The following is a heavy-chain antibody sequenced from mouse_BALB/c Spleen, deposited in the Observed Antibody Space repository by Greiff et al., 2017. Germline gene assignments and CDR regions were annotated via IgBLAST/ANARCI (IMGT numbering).Heavy chain of an antibody. CDR3: VRDYDYDSYFDY. CDR1: GFIFNTYA. V-gene: IGHV10-1*02. CDR2: IRSKSNNYAT. Sequence: EVQGVESGGGLVQPKGSLKLSCAASGFIFNTYAMNWVRQAPGKGLEWVARIRSKSNNYATYYADSVKDRFTISRDDSQSMLYLQMNNLKTEDTAMYYCVRDYDYDSYFDYWGQGTTLTVSS. J-gene: IGHJ2*01. D-gene: IGHD2-4*01.